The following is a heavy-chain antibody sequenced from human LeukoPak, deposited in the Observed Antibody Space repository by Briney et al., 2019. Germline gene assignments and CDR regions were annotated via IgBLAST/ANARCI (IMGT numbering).Heavy chain of an antibody. CDR2: IYSGGST. Sequence: GGSLRLSCAASWFTVSSNYISWVRQAPGKGLEWVSAIYSGGSTYYADSVKGRFTISRDNSKNTLYLQMNSLRAEDTAVYYCARSHPQFDAFDIWGQGTMVTGSS. CDR1: WFTVSSNY. V-gene: IGHV3-53*01. J-gene: IGHJ3*02. CDR3: ARSHPQFDAFDI. D-gene: IGHD5-24*01.